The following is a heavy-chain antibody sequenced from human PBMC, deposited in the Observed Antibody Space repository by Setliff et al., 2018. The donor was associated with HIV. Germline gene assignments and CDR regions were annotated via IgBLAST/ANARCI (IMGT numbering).Heavy chain of an antibody. D-gene: IGHD2-2*01. CDR1: GYSLTELS. J-gene: IGHJ3*01. CDR3: ARPLPIGGYCSSTSCQGAFDF. Sequence: ASVKVSCKVSGYSLTELSMHWVRQAPGKGLEWMGGFDPDDGETVYAQQFQGRVTMTEDTSTDTAYMELTSLRSEDTAVYYCARPLPIGGYCSSTSCQGAFDFWGQGTMVTVSS. V-gene: IGHV1-24*01. CDR2: FDPDDGET.